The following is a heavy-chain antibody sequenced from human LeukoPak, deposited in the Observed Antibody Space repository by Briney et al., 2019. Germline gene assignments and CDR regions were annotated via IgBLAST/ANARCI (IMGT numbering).Heavy chain of an antibody. CDR2: IYSGDSDT. Sequence: GESLNISCKGSGYSFTSYWIGWVRQMPGKGLEWMGIIYSGDSDTRYSPSFQGQVTISADKSISTAYLQWSSLKASDTAMYYCARAYYYDSSGYLYYFDYWGQGTLVTVSS. J-gene: IGHJ4*02. V-gene: IGHV5-51*01. CDR3: ARAYYYDSSGYLYYFDY. D-gene: IGHD3-22*01. CDR1: GYSFTSYW.